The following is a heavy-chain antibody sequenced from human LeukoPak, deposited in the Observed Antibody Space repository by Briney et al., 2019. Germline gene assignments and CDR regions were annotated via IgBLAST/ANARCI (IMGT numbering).Heavy chain of an antibody. CDR2: ISSSGSTI. V-gene: IGHV3-48*03. CDR1: GFTFSSYE. D-gene: IGHD3-10*01. CDR3: ASGGSYDF. Sequence: GGSLRLSCVASGFTFSSYEMNWVRQAPGKGLEWVSSISSSGSTIYNAGSVKGRFTISRDNAKNSLYLQMNTLRAEDTAVYYCASGGSYDFWGQGTLVTVSS. J-gene: IGHJ4*02.